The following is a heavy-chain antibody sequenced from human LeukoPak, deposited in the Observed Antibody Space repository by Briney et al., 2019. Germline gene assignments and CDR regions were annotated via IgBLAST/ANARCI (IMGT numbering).Heavy chain of an antibody. CDR3: AKGRLPYCSGVRCYPFDN. CDR2: TANDGVST. J-gene: IGHJ4*02. V-gene: IGHV3-23*01. CDR1: GFTFTSYA. D-gene: IGHD2-15*01. Sequence: PGGSLRLSCTASGFTFTSYAMTWVRQAPGKGLEWVAITANDGVSTYEADSVRGRFTISSDNSKSTLQLQMNSLRVEDTAVYYCAKGRLPYCSGVRCYPFDNWGQGTLVTVSS.